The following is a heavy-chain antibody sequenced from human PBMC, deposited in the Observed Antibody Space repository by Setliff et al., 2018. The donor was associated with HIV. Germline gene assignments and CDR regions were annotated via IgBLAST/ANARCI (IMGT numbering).Heavy chain of an antibody. Sequence: PSDTLSLTCSVSGGSISNFYWSWIRQPPGKGLEWVGHIYSTGDTNYNPSLKSRVTLSADTSKNQLSLSLTSVTAADTAVYYCARVRLTMIMMVDYFDQWGQGTLVTVSS. V-gene: IGHV4-4*07. J-gene: IGHJ4*02. CDR1: GGSISNFY. D-gene: IGHD3-22*01. CDR3: ARVRLTMIMMVDYFDQ. CDR2: IYSTGDT.